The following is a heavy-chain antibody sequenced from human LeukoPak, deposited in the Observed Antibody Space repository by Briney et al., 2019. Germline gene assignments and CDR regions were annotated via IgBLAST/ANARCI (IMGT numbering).Heavy chain of an antibody. D-gene: IGHD5-12*01. J-gene: IGHJ4*02. CDR3: ARGYSGYIDS. V-gene: IGHV6-1*01. Sequence: SQTLSLTCAISGDSVSSNSAAWNWIRQSPSRGLEWLGRTYYRSKWYDAYAESVKSRITIKPDTSRNQFSLQLDSVTPEDTAVYYCARGYSGYIDSWGQGTLVTVSS. CDR1: GDSVSSNSAA. CDR2: TYYRSKWYD.